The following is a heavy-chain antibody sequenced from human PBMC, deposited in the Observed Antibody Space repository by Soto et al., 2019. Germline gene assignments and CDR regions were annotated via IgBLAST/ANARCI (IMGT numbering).Heavy chain of an antibody. D-gene: IGHD2-8*01. CDR1: GFTFSSYA. CDR2: ISGSGGST. J-gene: IGHJ4*02. V-gene: IGHV3-23*01. CDR3: AKGTDAPPIGVTSVDY. Sequence: GGSLRLSCAASGFTFSSYAMNWVRQAPGKGLEWVSTISGSGGSTYYADSVKGRFTISRDNSKKTLYLQISSLRAEDTALYYCAKGTDAPPIGVTSVDYWGQGTLVTVSS.